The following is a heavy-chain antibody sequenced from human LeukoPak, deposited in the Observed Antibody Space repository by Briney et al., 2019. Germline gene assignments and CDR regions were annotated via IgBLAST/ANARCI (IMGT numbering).Heavy chain of an antibody. CDR3: AKDWAGRVVPPYFDH. J-gene: IGHJ4*02. CDR1: GFTFIKYA. CDR2: ISDTSDRT. Sequence: GGSLRLSCAASGFTFIKYAMGWIRQAPGKWLEWVSGISDTSDRTYYRDSVKGRFTISRDNSTKTVYLQMNSLSADDTAVYYCAKDWAGRVVPPYFDHWGQGTLVSVSS. V-gene: IGHV3-23*01. D-gene: IGHD6-6*01.